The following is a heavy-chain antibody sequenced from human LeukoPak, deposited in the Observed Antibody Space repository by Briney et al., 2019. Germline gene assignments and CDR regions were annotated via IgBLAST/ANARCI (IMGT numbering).Heavy chain of an antibody. Sequence: PGGSLRLSCAASGFTVSGNYMSWVRQAPGKGLEWVSTISGSGGTTYSADSVKGRFTISRDNSKNTLYLQMNNLRVEDTAVYYCAKEKTSSFTWFDPWGQRTLVTVSS. J-gene: IGHJ5*02. CDR2: ISGSGGTT. D-gene: IGHD6-6*01. CDR1: GFTVSGNY. CDR3: AKEKTSSFTWFDP. V-gene: IGHV3-23*01.